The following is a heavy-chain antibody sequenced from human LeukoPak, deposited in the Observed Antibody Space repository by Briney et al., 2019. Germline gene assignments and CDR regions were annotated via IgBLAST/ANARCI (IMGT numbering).Heavy chain of an antibody. D-gene: IGHD3-16*02. J-gene: IGHJ4*02. CDR3: ARQGENAHGFGELSVFAFDY. Sequence: SETLSLTCTVSGGSISSSSYYWGWIRQPPGKGLEWIGSIYYSGSTYYNPSLKSRVTISVDTSKNQFSLKLSSVTAADTAVYYCARQGENAHGFGELSVFAFDYWGQGTLVTVSS. V-gene: IGHV4-39*01. CDR1: GGSISSSSYY. CDR2: IYYSGST.